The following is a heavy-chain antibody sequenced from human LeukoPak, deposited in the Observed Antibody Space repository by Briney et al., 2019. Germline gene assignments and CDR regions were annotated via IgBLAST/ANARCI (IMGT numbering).Heavy chain of an antibody. CDR2: VSGNGLSK. J-gene: IGHJ4*02. V-gene: IGHV3-23*01. Sequence: GGSLRLSCAVSGVTFSNHPMTWVRQAPGKGLEWVAGVSGNGLSKYYADSMKGRFTVSRDNAKNTVYLQMNSLRADDTAVYYCAKGNGDFLDYWGQGTLVTVSS. CDR3: AKGNGDFLDY. D-gene: IGHD1-1*01. CDR1: GVTFSNHP.